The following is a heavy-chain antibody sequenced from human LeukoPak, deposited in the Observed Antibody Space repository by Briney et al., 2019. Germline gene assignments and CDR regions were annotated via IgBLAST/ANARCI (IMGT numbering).Heavy chain of an antibody. D-gene: IGHD5-12*01. CDR1: GGSFSGYY. CDR2: INHSGST. Sequence: SETLSLTCAVYGGSFSGYYWSWIRQPPGKGLEWIGEINHSGSTNYNPSLKSRVTISVDTSKNQFSLKLSSGTAADTAVYYCARSLPTYGGYGYWGQGTLVTVSS. J-gene: IGHJ4*02. V-gene: IGHV4-34*01. CDR3: ARSLPTYGGYGY.